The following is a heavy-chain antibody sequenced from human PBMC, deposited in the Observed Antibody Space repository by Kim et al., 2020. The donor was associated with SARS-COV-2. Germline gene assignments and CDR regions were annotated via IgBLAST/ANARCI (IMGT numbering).Heavy chain of an antibody. Sequence: SETLSLTCTVSGGSISSSSYYWGWIRQPPGKGLEWIGSIYYSGSTYYNPSLKSRVTISVDTSKNQFSLKLSSVTAADTAVYYCARGIIVVVTATPDAFD. V-gene: IGHV4-39*01. CDR1: GGSISSSSYY. D-gene: IGHD2-21*02. J-gene: IGHJ3*02. CDR3: ARGIIVVVTATPDAFD. CDR2: IYYSGST.